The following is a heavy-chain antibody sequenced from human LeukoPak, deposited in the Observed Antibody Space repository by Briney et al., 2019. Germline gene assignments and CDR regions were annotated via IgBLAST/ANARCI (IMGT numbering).Heavy chain of an antibody. CDR3: AKDLMTYCGSTNCYENYFDY. J-gene: IGHJ4*02. D-gene: IGHD2-2*01. CDR1: GSIFSTYG. V-gene: IGHV3-30*02. CDR2: IHYALSNK. Sequence: GGSLRLSCAASGSIFSTYGINWVRQAPGKGLEWAASIHYALSNKFYADSVKGRFTISRSNSKNTVYLQMNSLRAEDTAVYYCAKDLMTYCGSTNCYENYFDYWGQGTLVRVSS.